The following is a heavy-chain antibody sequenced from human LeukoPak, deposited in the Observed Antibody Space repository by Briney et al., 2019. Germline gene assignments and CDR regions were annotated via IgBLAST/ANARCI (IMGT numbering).Heavy chain of an antibody. CDR3: ARTTGYSSSWHDY. CDR1: GVSISGHY. J-gene: IGHJ4*02. CDR2: IYYSGST. Sequence: SETLSLTCTVSGVSISGHYWTWIRQPPGKGLEWIGYIYYSGSTSYNPSLKSRVTMSLDTSKNQFFLKLSSVTAADTAVYYCARTTGYSSSWHDYWGQGILVTISS. V-gene: IGHV4-59*11. D-gene: IGHD6-13*01.